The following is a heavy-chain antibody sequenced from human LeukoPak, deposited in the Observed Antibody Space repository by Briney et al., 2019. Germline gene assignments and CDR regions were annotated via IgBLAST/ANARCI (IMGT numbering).Heavy chain of an antibody. J-gene: IGHJ6*03. CDR2: INTNTGNP. V-gene: IGHV7-4-1*02. CDR3: ARASWIQLWLTHYYYYMDV. Sequence: ASVKVSCKASGYTFTGYYMHWVRQAPGQGLEWMGWINTNTGNPTYAQGFTGRFVFSLDTSVSTAYLQISSLKAEDTAVYYCARASWIQLWLTHYYYYMDVWGKGTTVTVSS. D-gene: IGHD5-18*01. CDR1: GYTFTGYY.